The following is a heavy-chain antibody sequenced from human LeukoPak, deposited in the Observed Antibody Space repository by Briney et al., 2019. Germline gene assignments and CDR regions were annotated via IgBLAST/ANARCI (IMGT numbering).Heavy chain of an antibody. V-gene: IGHV4-59*01. D-gene: IGHD2-15*01. J-gene: IGHJ4*02. CDR3: ARKGGLGYCSGGTYPFDY. CDR2: IFYSGTT. CDR1: GAPITRYY. Sequence: SETLSLTCTVSGAPITRYYWSWIRLPPGKGLEWIGYIFYSGTTNYNPSLKSRVTISLDTSKNQFSLKLNSVTAADTAVYYCARKGGLGYCSGGTYPFDYWGQGTLVTVSS.